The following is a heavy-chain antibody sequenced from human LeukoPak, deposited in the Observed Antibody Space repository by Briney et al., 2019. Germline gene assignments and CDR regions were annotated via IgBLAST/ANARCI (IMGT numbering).Heavy chain of an antibody. CDR2: ISSSGSSI. Sequence: GGSLRLSCAASGFTFSTYEMNWVRQAPGKGLEWLSYISSSGSSIYSADSVKGRFTISRDNAKNSLYLQMNSLRAEDTAVYYCARGLVVAATPPYSYYGMDVRGKGTTVTVSS. CDR3: ARGLVVAATPPYSYYGMDV. CDR1: GFTFSTYE. V-gene: IGHV3-48*03. J-gene: IGHJ6*04. D-gene: IGHD2-15*01.